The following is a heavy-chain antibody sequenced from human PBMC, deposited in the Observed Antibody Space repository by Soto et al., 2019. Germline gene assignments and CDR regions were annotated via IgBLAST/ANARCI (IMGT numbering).Heavy chain of an antibody. CDR1: GGTFSSYA. Sequence: GASVKVSCKASGGTFSSYAISWVRQAPGQGLEWMGGINPIFGTANYAQKFQGRVTITADESTSTAYMELRGLSSDDTAIYYCARLTGGFRLLLDYWGQGTQVTVSS. CDR2: INPIFGTA. CDR3: ARLTGGFRLLLDY. V-gene: IGHV1-69*13. D-gene: IGHD1-26*01. J-gene: IGHJ4*02.